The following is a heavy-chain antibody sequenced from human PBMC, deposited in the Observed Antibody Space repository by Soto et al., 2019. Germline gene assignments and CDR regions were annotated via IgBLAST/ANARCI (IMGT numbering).Heavy chain of an antibody. CDR1: GFNFSSYS. D-gene: IGHD5-18*01. CDR2: ISSSSSTI. Sequence: GGPMRLSCAASGFNFSSYSMNWVRQAPGKGLEWVSYISSSSSTIYYADSVKGRFTISRDNAKNSLYLQMNSLRAEDTAVYYCARDSGYSYGPLDYWGQGTLVTVSS. J-gene: IGHJ4*02. V-gene: IGHV3-48*01. CDR3: ARDSGYSYGPLDY.